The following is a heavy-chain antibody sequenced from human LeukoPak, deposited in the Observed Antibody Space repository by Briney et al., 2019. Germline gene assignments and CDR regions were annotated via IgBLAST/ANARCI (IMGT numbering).Heavy chain of an antibody. CDR1: GGTFSSYA. J-gene: IGHJ6*03. V-gene: IGHV1-69*05. CDR2: IIPIFGTA. Sequence: ASVKVSCKASGGTFSSYAISWVRQAPGQGLEWMGGIIPIFGTANYAQKFQGRVTITTDESTSTAYMELSSLRSEDTAVYYCARSDRTLLSSSWKNYYSYYMDVWGKGTTVTVSS. D-gene: IGHD6-13*01. CDR3: ARSDRTLLSSSWKNYYSYYMDV.